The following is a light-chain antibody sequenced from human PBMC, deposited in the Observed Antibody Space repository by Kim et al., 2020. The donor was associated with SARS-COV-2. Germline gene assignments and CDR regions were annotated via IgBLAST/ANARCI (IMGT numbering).Light chain of an antibody. CDR3: QQRSNWPLYT. J-gene: IGKJ2*01. Sequence: LSPGERATISCRASRSVSSYLAWYQQKPGQAPRLLIYDASNRATGIPARFSGSGSGTDFTLTISSLEPEDFAVYYCQQRSNWPLYTFGQGTKLEI. CDR2: DAS. CDR1: RSVSSY. V-gene: IGKV3-11*01.